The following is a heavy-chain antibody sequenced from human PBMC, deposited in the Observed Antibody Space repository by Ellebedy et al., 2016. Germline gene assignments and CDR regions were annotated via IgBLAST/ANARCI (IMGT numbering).Heavy chain of an antibody. CDR3: AKDLFYDSFGPFDY. V-gene: IGHV3-23*01. J-gene: IGHJ4*02. CDR2: ISGSGGST. Sequence: GGSLRLSCAASRFTFSSYAMSWVRQAPGKGLQWVAGISGSGGSTYYAESVKGRFTISRDTSKNTVNLQMNSLRVEDTAIYYCAKDLFYDSFGPFDYWGQGTLVTVSS. D-gene: IGHD3-22*01. CDR1: RFTFSSYA.